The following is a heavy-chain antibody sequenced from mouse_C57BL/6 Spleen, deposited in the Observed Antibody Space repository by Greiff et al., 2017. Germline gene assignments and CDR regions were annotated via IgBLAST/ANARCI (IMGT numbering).Heavy chain of an antibody. V-gene: IGHV1-82*01. CDR2: IYPGDGDT. J-gene: IGHJ2*01. CDR1: GYAFSSSW. Sequence: QVQLQQSGPELVKPGASVKISCKASGYAFSSSWMNWVKQRPGKGLEWIGRIYPGDGDTNYNGKFKGKATLTADTSSSTAYMQLSSLTSRDSAVYFCARLGYWGQGTTLTVSS. CDR3: ARLGY.